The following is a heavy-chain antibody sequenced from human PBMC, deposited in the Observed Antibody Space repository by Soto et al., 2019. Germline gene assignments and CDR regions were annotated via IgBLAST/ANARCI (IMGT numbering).Heavy chain of an antibody. CDR1: GFTFSSYD. CDR2: IGTAGDT. CDR3: VRAARYCSSTSCYALYMDV. D-gene: IGHD2-2*01. V-gene: IGHV3-13*01. J-gene: IGHJ6*03. Sequence: GGSLRLSCAASGFTFSSYDMHWVRQATGKGLEWVSAIGTAGDTYYPGSVKGRFTISRENAKNSLYLQMNSLRAGDTAVYYCVRAARYCSSTSCYALYMDVSGKGTTVTVS.